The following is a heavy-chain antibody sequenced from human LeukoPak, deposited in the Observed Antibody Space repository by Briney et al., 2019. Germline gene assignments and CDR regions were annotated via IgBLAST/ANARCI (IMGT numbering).Heavy chain of an antibody. CDR1: GGSMSSYY. CDR2: IYYSGST. V-gene: IGHV4-59*01. J-gene: IGHJ4*02. CDR3: ARAAVPAAHDY. D-gene: IGHD2-2*01. Sequence: SETLSLTCTVSGGSMSSYYWSWIRQPPGKGLEWIGYIYYSGSTNYNPSLKSRVTISVDTSKNQLSLKLSSVTAADTAVYYCARAAVPAAHDYWGQGTLVTVSS.